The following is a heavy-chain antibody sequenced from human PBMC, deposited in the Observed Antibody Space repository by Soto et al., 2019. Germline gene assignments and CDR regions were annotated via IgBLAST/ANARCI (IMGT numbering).Heavy chain of an antibody. CDR2: VIPIFGTA. D-gene: IGHD3-22*01. CDR3: ARVIPQFRNSSGYYYVFDY. CDR1: GGTFSSYA. Sequence: SVNVSCKASGGTFSSYAIRWVRQAPGQGLEWMGGVIPIFGTANYAQKFQGRVTITADKSTSTAYMELSSLRSEDTAVYYCARVIPQFRNSSGYYYVFDYWGQGTLVTVSS. V-gene: IGHV1-69*06. J-gene: IGHJ4*02.